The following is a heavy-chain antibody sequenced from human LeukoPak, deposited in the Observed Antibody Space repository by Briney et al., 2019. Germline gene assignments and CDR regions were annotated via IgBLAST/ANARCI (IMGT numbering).Heavy chain of an antibody. D-gene: IGHD1-26*01. V-gene: IGHV3-53*01. CDR1: GFTVSSKY. CDR3: ARVEEVGGTFDY. J-gene: IGHJ4*02. CDR2: IYSGGST. Sequence: QPGGSLRLSCAASGFTVSSKYMSWVRQAPGKGLEWVSFIYSGGSTYYADSVKGRFTISRDNSKNTLYLQMNSLRAEDTAVYYCARVEEVGGTFDYWGQGTLVTVSS.